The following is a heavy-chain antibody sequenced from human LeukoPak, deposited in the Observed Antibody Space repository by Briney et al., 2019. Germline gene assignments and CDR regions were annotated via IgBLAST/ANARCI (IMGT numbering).Heavy chain of an antibody. CDR3: ARKGFGALDI. D-gene: IGHD3-10*01. CDR2: ISDLGAYT. Sequence: PGGSLRLSCVPSGFTFSDYAMSWVRQAPGQGLRWVSDISDLGAYTNYLDSVKGRFIISRDNYRNILYLHMSSLRADDTALYYCARKGFGALDIWGQGTMVTVSS. CDR1: GFTFSDYA. J-gene: IGHJ3*02. V-gene: IGHV3-23*01.